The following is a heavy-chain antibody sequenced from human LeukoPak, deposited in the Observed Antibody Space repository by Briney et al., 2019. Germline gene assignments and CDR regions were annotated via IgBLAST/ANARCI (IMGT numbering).Heavy chain of an antibody. CDR1: GFTFSSYA. Sequence: PGGSLRLSCAASGFTFSSYAMHWVRQAPGKGLEWVAVISYDGSNKYYADSVKGRFTISRDNSKNTLYLQMNSLRAEDTAVYYCARIPEGGPNDDFDYWGQGTLVTVSS. V-gene: IGHV3-30-3*01. D-gene: IGHD1-1*01. CDR2: ISYDGSNK. CDR3: ARIPEGGPNDDFDY. J-gene: IGHJ4*02.